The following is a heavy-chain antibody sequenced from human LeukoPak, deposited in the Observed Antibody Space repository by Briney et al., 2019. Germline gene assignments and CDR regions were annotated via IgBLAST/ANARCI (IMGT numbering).Heavy chain of an antibody. Sequence: GGSLRLSCAASVFTFSSYAMSWVRQAPGKGLEWVSAISGSGGSTYYADSVKGRFTISRDNSKNTLYLQMNSLRAEDTAVYYCAKDSSSGWYEPRLDYWGQGTLVTVSS. CDR1: VFTFSSYA. V-gene: IGHV3-23*01. CDR2: ISGSGGST. CDR3: AKDSSSGWYEPRLDY. D-gene: IGHD6-19*01. J-gene: IGHJ4*02.